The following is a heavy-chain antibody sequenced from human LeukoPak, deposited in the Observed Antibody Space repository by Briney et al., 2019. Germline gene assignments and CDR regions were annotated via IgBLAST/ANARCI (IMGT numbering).Heavy chain of an antibody. D-gene: IGHD3-22*01. CDR2: INPNSGGT. V-gene: IGHV1-2*02. Sequence: ASVKVSCKASGYTFTGYYMHWVRQAPGQGLEWMGWINPNSGGTNYAQKLQGRVTMTTDTSTSTAYMELRSLRSDDTAVYYCASSGLTMIVVGPEAFDIWGQGTMVTVSS. J-gene: IGHJ3*02. CDR1: GYTFTGYY. CDR3: ASSGLTMIVVGPEAFDI.